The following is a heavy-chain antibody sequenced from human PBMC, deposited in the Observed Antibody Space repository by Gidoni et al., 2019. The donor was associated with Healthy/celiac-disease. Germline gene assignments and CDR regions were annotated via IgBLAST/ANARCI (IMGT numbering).Heavy chain of an antibody. V-gene: IGHV3-30-3*01. Sequence: QVQLVESGGGVVQPGRSLRLSCADSGFTFSSYAMHWVRQAPGKGLEWVAVIAYDGSNKYYADSVKGRFTISRDNSKNTLYLQMNSLRAEDTAVYYCARDPSAGDIGWYFDLWGRGTLVTVSS. CDR2: IAYDGSNK. CDR3: ARDPSAGDIGWYFDL. J-gene: IGHJ2*01. D-gene: IGHD5-12*01. CDR1: GFTFSSYA.